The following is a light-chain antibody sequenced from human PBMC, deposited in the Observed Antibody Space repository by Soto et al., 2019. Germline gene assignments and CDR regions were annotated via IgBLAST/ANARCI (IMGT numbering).Light chain of an antibody. CDR2: GAS. CDR3: QQTYRTPPWT. J-gene: IGKJ1*01. Sequence: DIQLTQSPSSLYAQVGDRVTITCRTSQNTNNFLSWYRQRPGEAPELLIDGASGLLGGVYTRFSGSGSGTDFPLTIRGLQPEVSATCYCQQTYRTPPWTVGEGT. CDR1: QNTNNF. V-gene: IGKV1-39*01.